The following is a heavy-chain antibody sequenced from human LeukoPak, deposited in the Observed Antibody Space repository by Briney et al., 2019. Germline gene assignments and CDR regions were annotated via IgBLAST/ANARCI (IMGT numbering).Heavy chain of an antibody. J-gene: IGHJ6*02. CDR1: GYTFTSYG. CDR3: ARVGSAAVGPTGYYYYGMDV. D-gene: IGHD6-13*01. Sequence: GASVKVSCKASGYTFTSYGISWVRQAPGQGLEWMGWISAYNGNTNYAQKLQGRVTMTTDTSTSTAYMELRSLRSDDTAVYYCARVGSAAVGPTGYYYYGMDVWGQGTTVTVSS. CDR2: ISAYNGNT. V-gene: IGHV1-18*01.